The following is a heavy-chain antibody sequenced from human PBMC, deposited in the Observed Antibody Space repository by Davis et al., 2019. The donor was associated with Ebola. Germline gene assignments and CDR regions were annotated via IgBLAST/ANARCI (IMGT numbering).Heavy chain of an antibody. Sequence: PGGSLRLSCAASGFTFSSYSMNWVRQAPGKGLEWVSYISSSSSTIYYADSVKGRFTISRDNAKNSLYLQMNSLRDEDTAVYYCASSLRYDFWSGYSDYWGQGTLVTVSS. CDR1: GFTFSSYS. V-gene: IGHV3-48*02. CDR2: ISSSSSTI. J-gene: IGHJ4*02. CDR3: ASSLRYDFWSGYSDY. D-gene: IGHD3-3*01.